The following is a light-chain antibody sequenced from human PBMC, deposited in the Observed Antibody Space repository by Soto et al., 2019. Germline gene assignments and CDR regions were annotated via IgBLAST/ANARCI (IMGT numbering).Light chain of an antibody. CDR3: QQYRSWPRT. V-gene: IGKV3-15*01. J-gene: IGKJ1*01. CDR2: GAS. CDR1: QSVDIN. Sequence: EIVLTQSPATLSVSPGERVTPSCMASQSVDINLAWYQQKPGQAPRLLIYGASTRATDMPGRFSGRGAGAEFTLTISSLQSEDFAVYYCQQYRSWPRTFGQGTKVDIK.